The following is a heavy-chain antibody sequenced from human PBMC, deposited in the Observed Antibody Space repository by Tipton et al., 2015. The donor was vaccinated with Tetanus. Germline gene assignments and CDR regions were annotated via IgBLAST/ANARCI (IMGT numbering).Heavy chain of an antibody. Sequence: QSGPEVKKPGASVKVSCKASGYTFTDYYIHWVRQAPGQGLEWMGWINPNSGGTNYAQKFQGRVTMTRDTSISTAYMELNRLRSDDTAIYYCATAAVRNWFDPWGQGTLVTVS. CDR3: ATAAVRNWFDP. J-gene: IGHJ5*02. CDR1: GYTFTDYY. CDR2: INPNSGGT. V-gene: IGHV1-2*02. D-gene: IGHD2-15*01.